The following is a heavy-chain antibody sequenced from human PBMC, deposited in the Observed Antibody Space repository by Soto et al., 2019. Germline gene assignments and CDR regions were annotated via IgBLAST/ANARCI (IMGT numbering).Heavy chain of an antibody. Sequence: TLSLTCAVYGGSFSGYYWSWIRQPPGKGLEWIGEINHSGSTNYNPSLKSRVTISVDTSKNQFSLKLSSVTAADTAVYYCARGAYDYVWGSYRSERGFDYWGQGTLVTVSS. CDR1: GGSFSGYY. J-gene: IGHJ4*02. V-gene: IGHV4-34*01. CDR3: ARGAYDYVWGSYRSERGFDY. CDR2: INHSGST. D-gene: IGHD3-16*02.